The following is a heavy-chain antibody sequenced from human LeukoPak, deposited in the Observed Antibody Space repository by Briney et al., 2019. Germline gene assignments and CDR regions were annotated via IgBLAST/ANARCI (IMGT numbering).Heavy chain of an antibody. J-gene: IGHJ4*02. V-gene: IGHV4-38-2*02. CDR3: ARGYDYGDYGDPFYY. CDR1: GYSISSGYY. Sequence: PSETLSLTCTVSGYSISSGYYWGWIRQPPGKGLEWIGSIYHSGSTYYNPSLKSRVTISVDTSKNQFSLKLSSVTAADTAVYYCARGYDYGDYGDPFYYWGQGTLVTVSS. D-gene: IGHD4-17*01. CDR2: IYHSGST.